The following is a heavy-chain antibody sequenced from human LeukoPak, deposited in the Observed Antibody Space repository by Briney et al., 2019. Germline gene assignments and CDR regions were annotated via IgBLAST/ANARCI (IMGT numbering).Heavy chain of an antibody. CDR3: ARRIPQDVGAFDI. D-gene: IGHD2-21*01. CDR1: GYSFTSYD. Sequence: GASVKVSCKDSGYSFTSYDINWVRQATGQGLEWMGWLNPNSGNTGYAQKFQGRVTITRNTSISTAYMELSSLRSDDTAVYYCARRIPQDVGAFDIWGQGTMVTVSS. J-gene: IGHJ3*02. V-gene: IGHV1-8*03. CDR2: LNPNSGNT.